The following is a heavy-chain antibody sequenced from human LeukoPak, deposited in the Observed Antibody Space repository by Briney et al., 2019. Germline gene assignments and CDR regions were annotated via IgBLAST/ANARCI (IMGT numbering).Heavy chain of an antibody. CDR3: ARALSISSGWWYFDL. Sequence: PSETLSLTCTVSGGSISSYYWSWLRQPPGKGLEWIGYIYYSGSTNYNPSLKSRVTISVVTSKNQFSLKLTSVTAADTAVYYCARALSISSGWWYFDLWGRGTLVTVSS. J-gene: IGHJ2*01. CDR1: GGSISSYY. D-gene: IGHD6-19*01. CDR2: IYYSGST. V-gene: IGHV4-59*01.